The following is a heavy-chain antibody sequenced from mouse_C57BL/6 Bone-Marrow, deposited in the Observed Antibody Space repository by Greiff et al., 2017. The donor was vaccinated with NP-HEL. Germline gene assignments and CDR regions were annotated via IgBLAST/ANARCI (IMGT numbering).Heavy chain of an antibody. D-gene: IGHD1-1*01. CDR2: ISSGSSTI. J-gene: IGHJ1*03. CDR1: GFTFSDYG. Sequence: EVMLVESGGGLVKPGGSLKLSCAASGFTFSDYGMHWVRQAPEKGLEWVAYISSGSSTIYYADTVKGRFTISRDNAKNTLFLQMTSLRSEDTAMYYCARGTYYGSSHWYFDVWGTGTTVTVSS. CDR3: ARGTYYGSSHWYFDV. V-gene: IGHV5-17*01.